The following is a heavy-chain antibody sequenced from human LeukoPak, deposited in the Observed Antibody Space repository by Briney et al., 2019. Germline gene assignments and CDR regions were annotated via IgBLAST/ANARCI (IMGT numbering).Heavy chain of an antibody. D-gene: IGHD6-13*01. V-gene: IGHV4-39*07. CDR2: IYYSGST. Sequence: SQTLSLTCTVSGGSISSGGYYWSWIRQPPGKGLEWIGSIYYSGSTNYNPSLKSRVTMSVGTSKNQFSLKLSSVTAADTAVYYCARGGSSWYQDDAFDIWGQGTMVTVSS. CDR3: ARGGSSWYQDDAFDI. J-gene: IGHJ3*02. CDR1: GGSISSGGYY.